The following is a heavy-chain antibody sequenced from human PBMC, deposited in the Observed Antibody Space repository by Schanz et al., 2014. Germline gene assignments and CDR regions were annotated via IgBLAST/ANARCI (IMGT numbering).Heavy chain of an antibody. J-gene: IGHJ4*02. CDR1: GFAVDNYY. CDR2: IFTDGRT. D-gene: IGHD6-13*01. Sequence: EVQLVESGGGLVQPGGSLRLSCAASGFAVDNYYMSCVRQAPGRGLEWVSIIFTDGRTYYADSVKGRFTISRDNAKNTLYLQMNSLSAEDTAVYYCARDQGYTTSWHIFDLWGQGTLVTVSS. V-gene: IGHV3-66*01. CDR3: ARDQGYTTSWHIFDL.